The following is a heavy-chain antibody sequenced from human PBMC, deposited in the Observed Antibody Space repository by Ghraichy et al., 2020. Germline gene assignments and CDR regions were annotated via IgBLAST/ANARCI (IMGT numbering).Heavy chain of an antibody. CDR3: ARHVIGGSIAASYYFDY. J-gene: IGHJ4*02. Sequence: SETLSLTCTVSGGSISSSSYYWGWIRQPPGKGLEWIGSIYYSGSTYYNPSLKSRVTISVDTSKNQFSLKLSSVTAADTAVYYCARHVIGGSIAASYYFDYWGQGTLVTVSS. V-gene: IGHV4-39*01. D-gene: IGHD6-6*01. CDR1: GGSISSSSYY. CDR2: IYYSGST.